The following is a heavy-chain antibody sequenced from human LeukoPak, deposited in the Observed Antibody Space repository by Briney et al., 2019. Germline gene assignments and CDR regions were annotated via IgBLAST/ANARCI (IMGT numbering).Heavy chain of an antibody. J-gene: IGHJ4*02. CDR3: ARTPASEYYYDSSGYYSRYFDY. CDR1: GGSFSGYY. CDR2: INHSGST. V-gene: IGHV4-34*01. Sequence: SETLSLTCAAYGGSFSGYYWSWIRQPPGKGLEWIGEINHSGSTNYNPSLKSRVTISVDTSKNQFSLKLSSVTAADTAVYYCARTPASEYYYDSSGYYSRYFDYWGQGTLVTVSS. D-gene: IGHD3-22*01.